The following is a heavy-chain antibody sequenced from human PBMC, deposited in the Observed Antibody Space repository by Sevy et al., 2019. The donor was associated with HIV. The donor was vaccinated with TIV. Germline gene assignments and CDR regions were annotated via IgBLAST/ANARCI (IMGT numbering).Heavy chain of an antibody. J-gene: IGHJ4*02. CDR3: VRERNFKFSDPLGQ. Sequence: GGSLRLSCAASGFTLASEFSFSSYYMHWVRQVPGKGLVWVSCLNSDGSVATYADSVKGRFTISRDNAKKTLYLQMNSLKADDTAVYYCVRERNFKFSDPLGQWGQGTLVTVSS. D-gene: IGHD1-7*01. CDR2: LNSDGSVA. V-gene: IGHV3-74*01. CDR1: GFTLASEFSFSSYY.